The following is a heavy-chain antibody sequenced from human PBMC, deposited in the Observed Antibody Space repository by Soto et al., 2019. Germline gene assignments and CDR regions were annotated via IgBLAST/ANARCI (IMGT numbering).Heavy chain of an antibody. J-gene: IGHJ5*02. CDR3: AKDRSTMRWFDP. CDR1: GASVRSYH. V-gene: IGHV4-4*07. D-gene: IGHD1-1*01. Sequence: SETLSLTCAVSGASVRSYHWSWIRQAAGKGLEWIGRVQMSGTTNYNPSLKTRVTMSLDTSKNAVSLRMTSVTAADTAVYFCAKDRSTMRWFDPWGQGILVTVSS. CDR2: VQMSGTT.